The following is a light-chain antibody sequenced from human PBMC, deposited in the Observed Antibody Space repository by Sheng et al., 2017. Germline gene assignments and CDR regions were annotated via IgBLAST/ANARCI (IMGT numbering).Light chain of an antibody. Sequence: EIVMTQSPATLSVSPGERATLSCRASQGISINLAWYQQKPGQAPRLLIYGASTRPTGIPARFSGSGSGTEFTLTITSLQSEDFAVYYCQQYNNWPLTFGGGTKVEIK. CDR1: QGISIN. CDR3: QQYNNWPLT. CDR2: GAS. V-gene: IGKV3-15*01. J-gene: IGKJ4*01.